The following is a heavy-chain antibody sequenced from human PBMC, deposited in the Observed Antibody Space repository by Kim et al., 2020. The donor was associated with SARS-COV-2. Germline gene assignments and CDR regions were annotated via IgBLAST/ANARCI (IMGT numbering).Heavy chain of an antibody. CDR2: ISAYNGNT. CDR1: GYTFTSYG. J-gene: IGHJ4*02. CDR3: ARDGELYGSGSYSDY. V-gene: IGHV1-18*01. D-gene: IGHD3-10*01. Sequence: ASVKVSCKASGYTFTSYGISWVRQAPGQGLEWMGWISAYNGNTNYAQKLQGRVTMTTDTSTSTAYMELRSLRSDDTAVYYCARDGELYGSGSYSDYWGQGPLVTVSS.